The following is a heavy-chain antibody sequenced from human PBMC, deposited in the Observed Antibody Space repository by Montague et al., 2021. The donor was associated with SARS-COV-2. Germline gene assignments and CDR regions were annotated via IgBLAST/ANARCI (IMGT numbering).Heavy chain of an antibody. CDR2: IHIGGTS. D-gene: IGHD3-10*01. Sequence: SETLSLTCTVSGDSISSGGYFWGWIRQPPGKGLEWIASIHIGGTSYLNPSLKSRVTISIDSSKNQFSLNVTSVTAADTAVYYCARAPYYGPGKPYQFDYWGRGTLVTVSS. V-gene: IGHV4-39*07. CDR1: GDSISSGGYF. CDR3: ARAPYYGPGKPYQFDY. J-gene: IGHJ4*02.